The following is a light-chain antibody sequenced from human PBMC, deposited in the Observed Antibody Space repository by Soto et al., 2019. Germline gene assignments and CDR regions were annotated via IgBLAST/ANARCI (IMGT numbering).Light chain of an antibody. J-gene: IGKJ4*01. CDR2: DAS. Sequence: EIVLTQSPATLSLSPGERATLSCRASQSASNYLAWYQFKPGQAPRLLIYDASNRATGIPARFSGSGSGTDFTLTISSLEPEDFAVYYCQQRDDWVSFGGGTKVDIK. CDR1: QSASNY. CDR3: QQRDDWVS. V-gene: IGKV3-11*01.